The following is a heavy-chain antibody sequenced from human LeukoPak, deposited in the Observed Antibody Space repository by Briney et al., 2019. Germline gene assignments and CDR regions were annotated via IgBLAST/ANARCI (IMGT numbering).Heavy chain of an antibody. CDR3: ARVVWYYDFWSGYPKGYYYMDV. CDR1: GGSFSGCY. D-gene: IGHD3-3*01. V-gene: IGHV4-34*01. Sequence: PSETLSLTCAVYGGSFSGCYWSWIRQPPGKGLEWIGEINHSGSTNYNPSLKSRVTISVDTSKNQFSLKLSSVTAADTAVYYCARVVWYYDFWSGYPKGYYYMDVWGKGTTVTVSS. J-gene: IGHJ6*03. CDR2: INHSGST.